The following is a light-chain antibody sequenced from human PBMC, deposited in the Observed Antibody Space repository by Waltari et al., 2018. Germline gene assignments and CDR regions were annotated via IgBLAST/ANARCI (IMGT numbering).Light chain of an antibody. V-gene: IGKV1-39*01. CDR1: QTVSDY. CDR2: SAS. CDR3: LQSYSGQWT. Sequence: IQMTQSPSSLSASVGDRVPITCRASQTVSDYVNWYQGKAGKAPSLLIYSASKLHTGVPSRFSGSGSGTHFTLTISSLQPDDFATYYCLQSYSGQWTFGQGTKVEIK. J-gene: IGKJ1*01.